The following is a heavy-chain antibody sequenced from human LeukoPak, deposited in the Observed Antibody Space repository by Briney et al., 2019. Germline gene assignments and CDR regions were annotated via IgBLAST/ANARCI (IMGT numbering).Heavy chain of an antibody. V-gene: IGHV3-53*01. CDR1: GFTFSSNY. J-gene: IGHJ4*02. CDR3: ARVEYYYGSGSYYPEGGFDY. D-gene: IGHD3-10*01. CDR2: IYSGGGT. Sequence: GGSLRLSCAASGFTFSSNYMTWVRQAPGKGLEWVSVIYSGGGTSYTDSATGRFTISRDNSKNPLYRQMNSLRAEDTAVYYCARVEYYYGSGSYYPEGGFDYRGQGTLVTVSS.